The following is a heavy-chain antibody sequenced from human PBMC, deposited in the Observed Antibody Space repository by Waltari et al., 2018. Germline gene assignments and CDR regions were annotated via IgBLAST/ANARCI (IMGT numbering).Heavy chain of an antibody. CDR3: ARGGGSGYDWAPGAHFDY. D-gene: IGHD5-12*01. Sequence: QVQLQESGPGLVKPSETLSLTCTVSGGSISSHYWSWIRQPPGKGLEWIGYIDYSGSTNYNPSLKSRVTISVDTSKNQFSLKLSSVTAADTAVYYCARGGGSGYDWAPGAHFDYWGQGTLVTVSS. V-gene: IGHV4-59*11. J-gene: IGHJ4*02. CDR2: IDYSGST. CDR1: GGSISSHY.